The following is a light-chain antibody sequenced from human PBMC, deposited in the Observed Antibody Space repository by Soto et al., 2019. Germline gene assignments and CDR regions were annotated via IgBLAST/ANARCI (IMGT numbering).Light chain of an antibody. Sequence: EIVLTQSPATLSLSPGERATLSCRASQSVSSYLAWYQQKPGQAPRLLIYDASNRATGIPARFSGSGSGTDYTHTISRQEPEDFAVYYCKTRSNWPFAFGTGMKEDIK. V-gene: IGKV3-11*01. CDR3: KTRSNWPFA. CDR2: DAS. J-gene: IGKJ3*01. CDR1: QSVSSY.